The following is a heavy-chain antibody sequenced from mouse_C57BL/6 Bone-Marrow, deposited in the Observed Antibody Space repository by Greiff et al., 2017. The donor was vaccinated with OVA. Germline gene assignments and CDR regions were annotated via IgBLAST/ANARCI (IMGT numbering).Heavy chain of an antibody. V-gene: IGHV14-1*01. Sequence: EVQRVESGAELVRPGASVKLSCTASGFNIKDYYMHWVKQRPEQGLEWIGRIDPEDGDTEYAPKFQGKATMTADTSSNTAYLQLSSLTSEDTAVYYCTTSYYGCSLYYFDYWGQGTTLTVSS. CDR1: GFNIKDYY. D-gene: IGHD1-1*01. CDR3: TTSYYGCSLYYFDY. J-gene: IGHJ2*01. CDR2: IDPEDGDT.